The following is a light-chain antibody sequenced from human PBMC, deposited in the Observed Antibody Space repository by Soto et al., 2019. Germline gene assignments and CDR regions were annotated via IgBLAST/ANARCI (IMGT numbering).Light chain of an antibody. J-gene: IGKJ4*01. Sequence: DIQMTQSPSSVSASVGDRVTITCRASQGISNWLAWYQQQPGKAPKLLIYGASSLQNGVPSRFGGGGSGTHFTLIISSLQPEDFATYYCQQTNTFLPLTFGGGTKVEI. CDR2: GAS. V-gene: IGKV1-12*01. CDR1: QGISNW. CDR3: QQTNTFLPLT.